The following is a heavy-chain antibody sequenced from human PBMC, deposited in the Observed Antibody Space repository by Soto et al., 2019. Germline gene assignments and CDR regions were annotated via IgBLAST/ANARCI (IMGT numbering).Heavy chain of an antibody. Sequence: QPGGSLRLSCTGSGFTFSNFGMTWVRQAPGKGLEWVSTVSGGGENTHYADFVEGRFTISRDNSKNAVFLQMSGLRAEDTAIYYCARDVGNAVSLFDYWGQGTLVTVSS. CDR3: ARDVGNAVSLFDY. CDR1: GFTFSNFG. V-gene: IGHV3-23*01. D-gene: IGHD2-8*01. CDR2: VSGGGENT. J-gene: IGHJ4*02.